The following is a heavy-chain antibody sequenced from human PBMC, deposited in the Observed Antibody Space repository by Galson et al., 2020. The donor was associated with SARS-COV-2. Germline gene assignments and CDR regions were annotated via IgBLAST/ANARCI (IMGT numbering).Heavy chain of an antibody. V-gene: IGHV4-59*13. J-gene: IGHJ3*01. D-gene: IGHD2-15*01. Sequence: SKTLSLTCTVPGDSIGTYYYSWIRKPPGKGLEWIAYIYHSEITNHNPSLKRRVTISVYMSRNQFSLQLDSVTAADTAVDYCARYRTPCRGGSCFVDAFDVWGQGTMVTVSP. CDR2: IYHSEIT. CDR1: GDSIGTYY. CDR3: ARYRTPCRGGSCFVDAFDV.